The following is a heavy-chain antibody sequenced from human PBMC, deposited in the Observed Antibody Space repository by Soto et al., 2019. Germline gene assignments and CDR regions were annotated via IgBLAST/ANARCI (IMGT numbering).Heavy chain of an antibody. CDR2: IIPIFGTA. V-gene: IGHV1-69*13. J-gene: IGHJ6*02. CDR1: GGTFSSYA. D-gene: IGHD3-3*01. CDR3: ARSLKVFGVVYYYYGMAV. Sequence: VSSVKVSCKASGGTFSSYAISWVRQAPGQGLEWMGGIIPIFGTANYAQKFQGRVTITADESTSTAYMELSSLRSEDTAVYYCARSLKVFGVVYYYYGMAVWGQGSTVTVS.